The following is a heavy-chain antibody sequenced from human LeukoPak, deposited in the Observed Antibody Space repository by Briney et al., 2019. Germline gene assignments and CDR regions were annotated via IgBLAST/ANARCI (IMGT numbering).Heavy chain of an antibody. CDR3: AKDPTPYSGNKFYLDY. D-gene: IGHD3-10*01. CDR2: MSGSGVTP. CDR1: GFTFSTYA. J-gene: IGHJ4*02. V-gene: IGHV3-23*01. Sequence: PGGSLRLSCAASGFTFSTYAISWVRQAPGKGLEWVSGMSGSGVTPYYADSVKGRFTISRDNSKSTLYLQMNSLRADDTAVYFCAKDPTPYSGNKFYLDYWGQGTLVTVSS.